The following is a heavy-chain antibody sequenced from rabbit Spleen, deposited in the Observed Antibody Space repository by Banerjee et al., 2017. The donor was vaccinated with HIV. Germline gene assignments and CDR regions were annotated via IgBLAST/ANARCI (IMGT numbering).Heavy chain of an antibody. D-gene: IGHD8-1*01. CDR3: ARDAGTSFSTYGMDL. CDR2: IYAGSSGAT. CDR1: GFSFSTSYY. Sequence: QSLEESGGDLVKPGASLTLTCTASGFSFSTSYYMCWVRQAPGKGLESIACIYAGSSGATYSATWAKGRFTISKTSSTTVTLQMTSLTVADTATYFCARDAGTSFSTYGMDLWGPGTLVTVS. V-gene: IGHV1S40*01. J-gene: IGHJ6*01.